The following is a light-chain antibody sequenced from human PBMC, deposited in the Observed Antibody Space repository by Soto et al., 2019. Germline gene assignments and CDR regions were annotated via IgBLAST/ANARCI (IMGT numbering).Light chain of an antibody. Sequence: EIVLTQSPATLSLSPGERATLSCRASQSVSSSYLSWYQQKPVQAPRLLIYGASTRATGIPARFSGSGSGTDFTLTISSLQPEDFAVYYCQQDYNSLTFGGGTKVDIK. CDR1: QSVSSSY. CDR2: GAS. CDR3: QQDYNSLT. J-gene: IGKJ4*01. V-gene: IGKV3D-7*01.